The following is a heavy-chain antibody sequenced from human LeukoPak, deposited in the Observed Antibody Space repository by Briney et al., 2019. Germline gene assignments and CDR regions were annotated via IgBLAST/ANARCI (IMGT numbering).Heavy chain of an antibody. CDR1: EFSVGSNY. J-gene: IGHJ6*04. V-gene: IGHV3-48*03. D-gene: IGHD3-10*02. CDR3: AELGITMIGGV. Sequence: PGGSLRLSCAASEFSVGSNYMNWVRQAPGKGLEWVSYISSGGSTIYYADSVKGRFTISRDNAKNSLYLQMNSLRAEDTAVYYCAELGITMIGGVWGKGTTVTISS. CDR2: ISSGGSTI.